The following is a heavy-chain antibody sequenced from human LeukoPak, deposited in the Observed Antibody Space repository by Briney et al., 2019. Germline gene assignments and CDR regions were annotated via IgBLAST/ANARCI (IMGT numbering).Heavy chain of an antibody. D-gene: IGHD6-13*01. Sequence: GGSLRLSCAASGFTFSSYAMSWVRQAPGKGLEWVSAISGSGGSTYYADSVKGRFTISRDNPKNSLYLQMNSLRAEDTALYYCAKGGIAAARYYYYYGMDVWGQGTTVTVSS. CDR3: AKGGIAAARYYYYYGMDV. V-gene: IGHV3-23*01. CDR2: ISGSGGST. CDR1: GFTFSSYA. J-gene: IGHJ6*02.